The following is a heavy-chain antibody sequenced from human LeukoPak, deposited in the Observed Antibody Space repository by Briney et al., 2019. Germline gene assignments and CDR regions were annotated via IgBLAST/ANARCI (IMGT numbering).Heavy chain of an antibody. D-gene: IGHD4-4*01. CDR3: ARVQLNTDYYYYGMDV. CDR1: GDSISSSSYY. V-gene: IGHV4-39*07. J-gene: IGHJ6*02. CDR2: IYYSGST. Sequence: SETLSLTCTVSGDSISSSSYYWGWIRQPPGKGLEWIGSIYYSGSTYYNPSLKSRVTISVDTSKNQFSLKLSSVTAADTAVYYCARVQLNTDYYYYGMDVWGQGTTVTVSS.